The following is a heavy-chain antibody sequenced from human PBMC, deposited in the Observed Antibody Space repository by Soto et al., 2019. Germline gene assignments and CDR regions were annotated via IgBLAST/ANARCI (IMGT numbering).Heavy chain of an antibody. CDR2: ISGSGGVT. D-gene: IGHD3-22*01. CDR3: AKVMCFYCGWFDP. J-gene: IGHJ5*02. V-gene: IGHV3-23*01. Sequence: RLSCTASGFKFSDYAITWVRQAPGEGLEWVSVISGSGGVTYFADSVKGRFTVSSDNSKNSVFLQMNNVRAEDSAVYFCAKVMCFYCGWFDPWGLGTLVTVSS. CDR1: GFKFSDYA.